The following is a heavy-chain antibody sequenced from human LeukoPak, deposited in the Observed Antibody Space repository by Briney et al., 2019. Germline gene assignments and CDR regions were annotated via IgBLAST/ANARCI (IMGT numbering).Heavy chain of an antibody. V-gene: IGHV1-2*02. CDR3: ARVTAAESYYYYGMNV. CDR1: GYTFTGYY. J-gene: IGHJ6*02. D-gene: IGHD6-13*01. CDR2: INPNSGGT. Sequence: ASVKVSCKASGYTFTGYYMHWVRQAPGQGLEWMGSINPNSGGTNYAQKFQGRVTMTRDTSISTAYMELSRLRSDDTAVYYCARVTAAESYYYYGMNVWGQGTTVTVSS.